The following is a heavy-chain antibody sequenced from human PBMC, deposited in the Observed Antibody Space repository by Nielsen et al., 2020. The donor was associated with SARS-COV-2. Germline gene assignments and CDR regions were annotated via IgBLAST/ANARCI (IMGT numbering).Heavy chain of an antibody. D-gene: IGHD3-16*01. CDR2: LTGSGGST. Sequence: GESLKISCAASGFTFDDYAMYWVRQAPGKGLEWVSILTGSGGSTNSADSVKGRFTISRDNAKNSLFLEMSSLRAEDTAVYYCASRALYGYWGQGTLVTVSS. J-gene: IGHJ4*02. CDR3: ASRALYGY. V-gene: IGHV3-20*04. CDR1: GFTFDDYA.